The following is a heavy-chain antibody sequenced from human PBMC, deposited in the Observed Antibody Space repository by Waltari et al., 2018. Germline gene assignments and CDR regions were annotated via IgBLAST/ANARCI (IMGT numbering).Heavy chain of an antibody. J-gene: IGHJ4*02. V-gene: IGHV3-23*01. D-gene: IGHD5-18*01. CDR1: GFPFRSYS. CDR3: ARWDTAMVD. Sequence: EVQLLESGGGFVQPGGSLRLSCEASGFPFRSYSMSWFRQAPGKGLEWVSAISGSAPGTYYADSVKGRFTTSRDNSKNTLYLQMNSLRVEDTAVYYCARWDTAMVDWGQGTLVTVSS. CDR2: ISGSAPGT.